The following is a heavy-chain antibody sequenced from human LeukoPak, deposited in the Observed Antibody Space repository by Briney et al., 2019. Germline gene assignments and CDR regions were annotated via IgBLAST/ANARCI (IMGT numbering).Heavy chain of an antibody. D-gene: IGHD6-13*01. Sequence: GGSLRLSCAASGFTFSSYDMHWVRQATGKGLEWVSAIGTAGDTYYPGSVKGRFTISRENAKNSLYLQVNSLRAGDTAVYYCARASSWYDTPYFDYWGQGTLVTVSS. CDR1: GFTFSSYD. J-gene: IGHJ4*02. V-gene: IGHV3-13*01. CDR2: IGTAGDT. CDR3: ARASSWYDTPYFDY.